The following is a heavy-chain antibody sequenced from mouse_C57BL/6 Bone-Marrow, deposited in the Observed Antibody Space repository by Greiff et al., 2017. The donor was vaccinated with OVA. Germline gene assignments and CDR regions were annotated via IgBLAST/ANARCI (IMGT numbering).Heavy chain of an antibody. Sequence: EVQLVESGGGLVKPGGSLKLSCAASGFTFSDYGMHWVRQAPEKGLEWVAYISSGSSTIYYADTVKGRFTISRDNAKNTLFLQRTSLRSEDTAMYYCARINYWYFDVWGTGTTVTVSS. CDR2: ISSGSSTI. J-gene: IGHJ1*03. V-gene: IGHV5-17*01. CDR1: GFTFSDYG. CDR3: ARINYWYFDV.